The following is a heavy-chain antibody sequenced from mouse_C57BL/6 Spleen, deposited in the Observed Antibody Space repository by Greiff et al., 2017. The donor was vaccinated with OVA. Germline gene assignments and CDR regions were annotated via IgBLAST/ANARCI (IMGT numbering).Heavy chain of an antibody. CDR1: GFTFSSYA. CDR3: AREESNTYYNAMDY. D-gene: IGHD2-5*01. Sequence: EVKLMESGGGLVKPGGSLKLSCAASGFTFSSYAMSWVRQTPEKRLEWVATISDGGSYTYYPDNVKGRFTISRDNAKNNLYLQMSHLKSEDTAMYYCAREESNTYYNAMDYWGQGTSVTVSS. CDR2: ISDGGSYT. V-gene: IGHV5-4*01. J-gene: IGHJ4*01.